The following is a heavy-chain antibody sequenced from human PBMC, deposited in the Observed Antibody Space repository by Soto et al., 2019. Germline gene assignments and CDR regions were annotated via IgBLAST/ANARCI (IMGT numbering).Heavy chain of an antibody. Sequence: APVKLSCKASGYSFTGYYMHWVRQAPGQGLEWMGWINPNSGGTNYAQKFQGWVTMTRDTSISTAYMELSSLRSEDTAVYYCARDSAGSSSSWYVDYYYYGMDVWGQGTTVTVSS. D-gene: IGHD6-13*01. CDR2: INPNSGGT. V-gene: IGHV1-2*04. CDR1: GYSFTGYY. CDR3: ARDSAGSSSSWYVDYYYYGMDV. J-gene: IGHJ6*02.